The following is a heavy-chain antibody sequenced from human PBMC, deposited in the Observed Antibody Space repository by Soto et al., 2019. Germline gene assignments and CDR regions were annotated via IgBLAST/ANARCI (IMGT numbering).Heavy chain of an antibody. CDR2: ISGSGGST. D-gene: IGHD3-22*01. J-gene: IGHJ4*02. CDR1: GFTFSSYA. V-gene: IGHV3-23*01. Sequence: GGSLRLSCAASGFTFSSYATSWVRQAPGKGLEWVSAISGSGGSTYYADSVKGRFTISRDNSKNTLYLQMNSLRAEDTAVYYCAKGLSDYYDSSGYYYPTFLDYWGQGTLVTVSS. CDR3: AKGLSDYYDSSGYYYPTFLDY.